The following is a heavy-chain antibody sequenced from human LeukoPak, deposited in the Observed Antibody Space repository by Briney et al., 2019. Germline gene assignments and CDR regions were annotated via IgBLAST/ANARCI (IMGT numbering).Heavy chain of an antibody. V-gene: IGHV3-21*01. CDR3: AKALAYCGGDCNYSYGMDV. Sequence: GGFLRLSCAASGFTFSSYSMNWVRQAPGKGLEWVSFISSSSNYIHYADSMKGRFTISRDNAKNSLYLQMDSLRAEDTAVYYCAKALAYCGGDCNYSYGMDVWGQGTTVTVSS. J-gene: IGHJ6*02. CDR2: ISSSSNYI. CDR1: GFTFSSYS. D-gene: IGHD2-21*02.